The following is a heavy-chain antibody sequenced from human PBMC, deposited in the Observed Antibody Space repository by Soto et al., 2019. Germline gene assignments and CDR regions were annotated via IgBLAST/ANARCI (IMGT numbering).Heavy chain of an antibody. Sequence: SETLSLTCTVSGGSISGSSYYWGWIRQPPGKGLEWVGSVYYNGNTDYDPSLKSRVTISVDTSRNQFSLKLSSVTAADTAVYYCARECTVATIGGGMDVWGQGTTVTVSS. D-gene: IGHD5-12*01. CDR2: VYYNGNT. CDR3: ARECTVATIGGGMDV. V-gene: IGHV4-39*02. CDR1: GGSISGSSYY. J-gene: IGHJ6*02.